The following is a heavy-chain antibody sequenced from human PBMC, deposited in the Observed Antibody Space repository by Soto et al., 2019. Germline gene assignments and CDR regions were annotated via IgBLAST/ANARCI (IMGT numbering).Heavy chain of an antibody. CDR2: ISAYNGNT. V-gene: IGHV1-18*01. J-gene: IGHJ5*02. Sequence: GASVKVSCKASGYTFTSYGISWVRQAPGQGLEWMGWISAYNGNTNYAQKLQGRVTMTTDTSTSTAYMELSSLRSEDTAVYYCARDPGIAAAQNNWFDPWGQGTLVTVSS. D-gene: IGHD6-13*01. CDR1: GYTFTSYG. CDR3: ARDPGIAAAQNNWFDP.